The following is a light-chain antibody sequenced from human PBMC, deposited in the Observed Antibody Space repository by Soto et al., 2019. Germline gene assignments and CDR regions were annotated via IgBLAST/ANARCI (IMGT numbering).Light chain of an antibody. CDR3: SSYATSTAFL. CDR2: AIS. Sequence: QSVLTQPASVPGSPGQSLTISCTGTSSDVGLYDYVSWYQQHPGKAPRLIIYAISDRPSGVSDRFSGSKSGNTASLTISGLQAEDEADYYCSSYATSTAFLFGGGTQLTVL. V-gene: IGLV2-14*01. J-gene: IGLJ2*01. CDR1: SSDVGLYDY.